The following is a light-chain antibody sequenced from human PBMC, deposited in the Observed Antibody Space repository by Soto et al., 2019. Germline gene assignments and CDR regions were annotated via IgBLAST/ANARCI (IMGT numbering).Light chain of an antibody. V-gene: IGKV3-15*01. J-gene: IGKJ1*01. CDR1: QSISSN. Sequence: EIVMTQSPATLSVSPGERATLSCRASQSISSNLAWYQQKPGQAPRLLMFRTSSRATGFPARFSGSGSGTDFTLTISSLQPEDFATYYCQQSYSTRTFGQGTKVDIK. CDR2: RTS. CDR3: QQSYSTRT.